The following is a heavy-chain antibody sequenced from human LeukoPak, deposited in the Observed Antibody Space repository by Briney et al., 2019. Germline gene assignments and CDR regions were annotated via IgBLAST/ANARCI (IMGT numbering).Heavy chain of an antibody. CDR2: IKTDGSSA. CDR3: AREFGYSSSGREGGFYYYGMDV. Sequence: PGGSLRLSCAASGFSFSSYWMHWVRQAPGKGLVWVSRIKTDGSSATYADSVKGRFTISRDNSKNTLYLQMNSLRAEDTAVYYCAREFGYSSSGREGGFYYYGMDVWGQGTTVTVSS. J-gene: IGHJ6*02. CDR1: GFSFSSYW. V-gene: IGHV3-74*01. D-gene: IGHD6-6*01.